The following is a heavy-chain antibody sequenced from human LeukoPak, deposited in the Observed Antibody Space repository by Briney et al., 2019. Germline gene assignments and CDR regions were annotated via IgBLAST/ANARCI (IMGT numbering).Heavy chain of an antibody. CDR1: GGSISSYY. V-gene: IGHV4-4*07. D-gene: IGHD3-10*01. J-gene: IGHJ4*02. CDR3: ARDTGYYFGSGNYLYYFDY. Sequence: PSETLSLTCTVFGGSISSYYWSWIRQPAGKGLEWIGRMHTSGSTNYNPSLKSRVTMSVDTSKNQFSLKLSSVTAADMAVYYCARDTGYYFGSGNYLYYFDYWGQGTLVTVSS. CDR2: MHTSGST.